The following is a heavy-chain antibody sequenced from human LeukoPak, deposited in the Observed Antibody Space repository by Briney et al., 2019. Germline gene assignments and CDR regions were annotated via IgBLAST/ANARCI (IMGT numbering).Heavy chain of an antibody. V-gene: IGHV4-59*12. CDR3: ASQAYDFWSGYFNWFDP. D-gene: IGHD3-3*01. CDR2: IYYSGST. Sequence: SSETLSLTCTVSGGSISSYYWSWIRQPPGKVLEWIGYIYYSGSTNYNPSLKSRVTISVDTSKNQFSLKLSSVTAADTAVYYCASQAYDFWSGYFNWFDPWGQGTLVTVSS. J-gene: IGHJ5*02. CDR1: GGSISSYY.